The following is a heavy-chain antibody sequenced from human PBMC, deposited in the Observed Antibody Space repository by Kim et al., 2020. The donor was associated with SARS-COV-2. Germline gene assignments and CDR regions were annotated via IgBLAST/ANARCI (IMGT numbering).Heavy chain of an antibody. J-gene: IGHJ6*02. CDR3: ASNSIRHYYGMDV. Sequence: AKKFKGRVTITADESTSTAYMELRSLRSEETAVYYCASNSIRHYYGMDVWGQGTTVTVSS. D-gene: IGHD3-3*02. V-gene: IGHV1-69*01.